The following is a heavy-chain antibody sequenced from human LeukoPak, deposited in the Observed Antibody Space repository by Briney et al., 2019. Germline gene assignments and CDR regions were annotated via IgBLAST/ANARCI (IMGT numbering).Heavy chain of an antibody. CDR3: ARAGGVGATIAYFDY. D-gene: IGHD1-26*01. V-gene: IGHV1-69*13. Sequence: ASVKVSCKASGGTFSSYAISWVRQAPGQGLEWMGGIIPIFGTANYAQKFQGRVTITADESTSTAYMELSSLRSEDTAVYYCARAGGVGATIAYFDYWGQGTLATVSS. CDR2: IIPIFGTA. CDR1: GGTFSSYA. J-gene: IGHJ4*02.